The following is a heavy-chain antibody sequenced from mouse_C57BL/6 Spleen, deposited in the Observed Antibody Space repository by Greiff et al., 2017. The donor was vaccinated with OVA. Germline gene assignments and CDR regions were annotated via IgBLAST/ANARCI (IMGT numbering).Heavy chain of an antibody. Sequence: QVQLQQPGAELVKPGASVKMSCKASGYTFTSSWITWVKQRPGQGLEWIGDIYPGSGSTNYNEKFKSKATLTVDTSSSTAYMQLSSLTSEDSAVYYCARYDGYYGLDYWGQGTSVTVSS. CDR3: ARYDGYYGLDY. V-gene: IGHV1-55*01. D-gene: IGHD2-3*01. CDR2: IYPGSGST. CDR1: GYTFTSSW. J-gene: IGHJ4*01.